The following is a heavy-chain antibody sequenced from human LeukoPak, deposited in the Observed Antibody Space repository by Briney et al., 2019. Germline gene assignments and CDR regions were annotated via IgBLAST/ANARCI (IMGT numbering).Heavy chain of an antibody. V-gene: IGHV4-39*02. CDR1: GDSISRSTYY. CDR3: ASSSGTGTFSY. CDR2: VYYGRSP. Sequence: SETLSLTCTVSGDSISRSTYYWAWIRQPPGKGLEWIGSVYYGRSPYFNPSLESRATISVDTSKNHYSLKRSSVTAADTAVYYCASSSGTGTFSYWGQGTLVTVSS. D-gene: IGHD6-25*01. J-gene: IGHJ4*02.